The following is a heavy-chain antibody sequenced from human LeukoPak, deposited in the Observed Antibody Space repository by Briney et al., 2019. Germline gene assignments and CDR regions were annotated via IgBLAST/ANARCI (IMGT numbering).Heavy chain of an antibody. CDR3: AKASEVVLLLATIPNWFDP. V-gene: IGHV3-23*01. Sequence: PGGSLRLSCAASGFTFSSYAMSWVRQAPGKGLEWFSAIIGSGGSTYYAASVKGRFTISRDNSKTTPYLQMNGLSAQDTAVYYCAKASEVVLLLATIPNWFDPWGQGTLVTVSS. D-gene: IGHD5-24*01. CDR1: GFTFSSYA. CDR2: IIGSGGST. J-gene: IGHJ5*02.